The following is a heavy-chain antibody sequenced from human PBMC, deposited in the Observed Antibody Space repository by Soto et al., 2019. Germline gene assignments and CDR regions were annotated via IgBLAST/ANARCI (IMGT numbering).Heavy chain of an antibody. V-gene: IGHV3-23*01. D-gene: IGHD3-22*01. CDR2: ISGSGGKT. Sequence: PGGSLRLSCAASGFNFNSFAVSWVRQAPGKGLEWVSSISGSGGKTYYVDSVKGRFTISRDNSKNTLYLQMNSLRAEDTAVYFCAKGFYSDASGYFDYWGQGTLVTVSS. CDR1: GFNFNSFA. J-gene: IGHJ4*02. CDR3: AKGFYSDASGYFDY.